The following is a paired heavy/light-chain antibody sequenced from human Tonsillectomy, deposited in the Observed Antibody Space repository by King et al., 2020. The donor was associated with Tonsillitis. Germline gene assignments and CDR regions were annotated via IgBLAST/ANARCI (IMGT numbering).Heavy chain of an antibody. CDR2: ISNDGSNG. D-gene: IGHD6-13*01. V-gene: IGHV3-30*03. J-gene: IGHJ3*01. Sequence: QGQLVESGGGVVQPGRSLRLSCAASGFTFSSYAMDWVRQAPGKGLEWVAVISNDGSNGYYADSVRGRFTISRDNSKNTVFLQMNSLREEDTAVYYCARDRLRVLKGRGAAAGKADDAFDVWGQGTMVTVSS. CDR1: GFTFSSYA. CDR3: ARDRLRVLKGRGAAAGKADDAFDV.
Light chain of an antibody. CDR1: HNIYSY. Sequence: DIQMTQSPSSLSASVGDRVTITCRASHNIYSYLNWYQQQPGKAPNLLIYAASSLQSGVPSRFSGSGSGTDFTLTISSLQPEDFATYYCQHSYSIPVAFGQGTKVEIK. V-gene: IGKV1-39*01. J-gene: IGKJ1*01. CDR2: AAS. CDR3: QHSYSIPVA.